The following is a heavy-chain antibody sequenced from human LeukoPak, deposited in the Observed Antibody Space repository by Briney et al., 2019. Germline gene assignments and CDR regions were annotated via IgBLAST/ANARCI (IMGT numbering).Heavy chain of an antibody. J-gene: IGHJ4*02. Sequence: PSETLSLTCAVYGGSFSGYYWSWIRQPPGKGLEWIGEINHSGSTNYNPSLKSRVTISVDTSKNQFSLKLSSVTAADTAVYYCARQRTYMVRGETIDYWGQGTLVTVSS. V-gene: IGHV4-34*01. CDR2: INHSGST. CDR3: ARQRTYMVRGETIDY. D-gene: IGHD3-10*01. CDR1: GGSFSGYY.